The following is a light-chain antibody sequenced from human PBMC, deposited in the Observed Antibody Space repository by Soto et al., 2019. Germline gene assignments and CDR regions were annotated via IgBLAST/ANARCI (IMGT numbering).Light chain of an antibody. CDR1: QHINSY. Sequence: DIQMTQSPSSLSASVGDRVTITCRASQHINSYLNWYQQKPGKAPKLLIFAASDLQSGVPSRFSGSRSGTDFTLTISSLHPEDFATYYCQQSYKTPHSFGKGTKLEIK. CDR3: QQSYKTPHS. J-gene: IGKJ2*01. CDR2: AAS. V-gene: IGKV1-39*01.